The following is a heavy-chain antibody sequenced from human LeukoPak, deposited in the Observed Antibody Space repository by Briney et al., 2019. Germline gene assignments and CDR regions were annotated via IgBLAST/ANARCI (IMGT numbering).Heavy chain of an antibody. V-gene: IGHV3-23*01. Sequence: PGGSLRLSCAASGFTFSSYAMSWVRQAPGKGLEWVSLIGGSGSSTYYADPVKGRFTISRDNSKNTLYLQMNSLRAEDTAVYYCAKGYDEDYWGQGTLVTVSS. J-gene: IGHJ4*02. CDR1: GFTFSSYA. CDR3: AKGYDEDY. CDR2: IGGSGSST. D-gene: IGHD3-3*01.